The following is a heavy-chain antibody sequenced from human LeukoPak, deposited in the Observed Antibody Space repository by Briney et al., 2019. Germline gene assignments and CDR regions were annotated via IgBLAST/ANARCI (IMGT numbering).Heavy chain of an antibody. CDR3: ARGGYYGSGNDFRFDP. CDR2: MYYSGST. D-gene: IGHD3-10*01. V-gene: IGHV4-39*07. J-gene: IGHJ5*02. CDR1: GGSISRSSYY. Sequence: SETLSLTCTVSGGSISRSSYYWGWIRQPPGKGLEWIGSMYYSGSTYYNPSLKSRVTISVGTSKNQFSLKLSSVTAADTAVYYCARGGYYGSGNDFRFDPWGQGTLVTVSS.